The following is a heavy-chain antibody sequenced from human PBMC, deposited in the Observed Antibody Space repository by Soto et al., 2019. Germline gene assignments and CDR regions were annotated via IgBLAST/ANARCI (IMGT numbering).Heavy chain of an antibody. V-gene: IGHV4-31*03. D-gene: IGHD4-4*01. J-gene: IGHJ6*03. CDR2: IYYSGST. CDR3: SRSYSYYGSTYYYYYYYMDV. CDR1: GGSISSGGYY. Sequence: SETLSLTCTVSGGSISSGGYYWSWIRQHPGKGLEWIGYIYYSGSTYYNPSLKIRVTISVDTSKNQFSLKLSSVTAADTAVYYFSRSYSYYGSTYYYYYYYMDVWGKGTTVTVSS.